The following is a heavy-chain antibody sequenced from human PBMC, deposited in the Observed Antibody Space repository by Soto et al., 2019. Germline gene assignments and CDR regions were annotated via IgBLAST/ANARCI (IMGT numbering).Heavy chain of an antibody. Sequence: EVQLLESGGGLVQPGGSLRLSCAASGFTFSSYAMSWVRQAPGKGLEWVSAISGSGGSTYYADSVKGRFTISRDNSKNTLYLQMNSLRAEDTAVYYCAKAFLDDFYYYDSSGSWGQGTLVTVSS. D-gene: IGHD3-22*01. CDR1: GFTFSSYA. CDR3: AKAFLDDFYYYDSSGS. J-gene: IGHJ5*02. V-gene: IGHV3-23*01. CDR2: ISGSGGST.